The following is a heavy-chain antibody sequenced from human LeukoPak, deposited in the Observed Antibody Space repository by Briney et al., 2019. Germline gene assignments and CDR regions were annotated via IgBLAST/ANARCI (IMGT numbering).Heavy chain of an antibody. J-gene: IGHJ6*04. CDR2: ITSTSTYT. Sequence: PGGSLRLSCAAPGFTFSNYNMNWVRQAPGKSLEWVSSITSTSTYTFYADSVKGRFTTSRDNAKNSLYLQMNSLRAEDTAVYYCAELGITMIGGVWGKGTTVTISS. CDR3: AELGITMIGGV. CDR1: GFTFSNYN. V-gene: IGHV3-21*01. D-gene: IGHD3-10*02.